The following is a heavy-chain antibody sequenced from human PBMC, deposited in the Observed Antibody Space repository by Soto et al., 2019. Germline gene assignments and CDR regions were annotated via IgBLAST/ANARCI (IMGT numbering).Heavy chain of an antibody. CDR3: ARIIAAAGGRRYFDL. CDR2: INSSSSYT. J-gene: IGHJ2*01. CDR1: GFTFSDYY. Sequence: QVQLVESGGGLVKPGGSLRLSCAASGFTFSDYYMSWIRQAPGKGLEWVSYINSSSSYTNYADSVKGRFTISRDNAKNSLYLQMNTPRAEDTAIYYCARIIAAAGGRRYFDLWRRGTLVTVSS. D-gene: IGHD6-13*01. V-gene: IGHV3-11*05.